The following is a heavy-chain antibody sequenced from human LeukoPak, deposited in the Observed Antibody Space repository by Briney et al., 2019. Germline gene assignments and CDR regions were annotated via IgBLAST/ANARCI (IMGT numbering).Heavy chain of an antibody. CDR2: IYYSGST. J-gene: IGHJ6*02. CDR1: GGSISSGDYY. V-gene: IGHV4-30-4*01. Sequence: PSETLSLTCTVSGGSISSGDYYWGWIRQPPGKALEWIGHIYYSGSTYYNPSLKSRVTISLDTSKNQFSLKLSSVTAADTAVYYCARDLTPPLYGDYGFASYYYYGMDVWGQGTTVTVSS. CDR3: ARDLTPPLYGDYGFASYYYYGMDV. D-gene: IGHD4-17*01.